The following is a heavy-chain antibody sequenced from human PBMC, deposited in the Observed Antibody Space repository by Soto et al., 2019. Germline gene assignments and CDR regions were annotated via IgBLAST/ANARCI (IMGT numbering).Heavy chain of an antibody. CDR2: ISVNGDAA. CDR3: ARGAMSTARMDV. V-gene: IGHV3-23*01. Sequence: PGGSLRLSCTASGFTFSSYDMSWVRQVPGKGLEWVSAISVNGDAAYYIDSVKGRFTTSRDNSKNMLYLQMDSLRAEDTAVYYCARGAMSTARMDVWGKGTTVTVSS. J-gene: IGHJ6*03. CDR1: GFTFSSYD. D-gene: IGHD2-2*01.